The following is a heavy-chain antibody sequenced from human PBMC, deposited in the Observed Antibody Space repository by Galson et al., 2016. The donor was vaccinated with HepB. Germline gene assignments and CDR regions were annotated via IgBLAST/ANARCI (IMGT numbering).Heavy chain of an antibody. V-gene: IGHV3-53*01. CDR3: AKGLLSRFSWNDDGPLDY. Sequence: SLRLSCAASGSTVSANYMNWVRQAPGKGLEWVSIIYSDGSTTYYADSVKGRFTISRDNSQNTLYLQMNSLRAEDTAVYYCAKGLLSRFSWNDDGPLDYWGQGSLVTVSS. CDR1: GSTVSANY. J-gene: IGHJ4*02. CDR2: IYSDGSTT. D-gene: IGHD1-1*01.